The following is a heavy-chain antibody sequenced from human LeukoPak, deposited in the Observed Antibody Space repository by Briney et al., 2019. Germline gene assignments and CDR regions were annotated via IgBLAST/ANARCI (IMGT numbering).Heavy chain of an antibody. CDR2: INHSGST. J-gene: IGHJ4*02. V-gene: IGHV4-34*01. CDR3: AIGHRVAGPDY. D-gene: IGHD6-19*01. CDR1: GGSFSGYY. Sequence: KPSETLSLTCAVYGGSFSGYYWSWIRQPPGKGLEWIGEINHSGSTNYNPSLKSRVTISVDTSKNQFSLKLSFVTAAYTAVYYCAIGHRVAGPDYWGQGTLVTVSS.